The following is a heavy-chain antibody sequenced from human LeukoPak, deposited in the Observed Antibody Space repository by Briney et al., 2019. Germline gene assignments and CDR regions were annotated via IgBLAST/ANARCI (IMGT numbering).Heavy chain of an antibody. CDR2: LYNGGSP. CDR1: GFTVSSNY. Sequence: PGGSLRLSCAASGFTVSSNYMTWGRQAPGKGLEWVSTLYNGGSPHYADSVKGRFTISSDKSKNTLFLQMNSLRAEDTAVYYFARAQDYCSGGSCYGYFQHWGQGSLVTVSS. V-gene: IGHV3-53*01. CDR3: ARAQDYCSGGSCYGYFQH. D-gene: IGHD2-15*01. J-gene: IGHJ1*01.